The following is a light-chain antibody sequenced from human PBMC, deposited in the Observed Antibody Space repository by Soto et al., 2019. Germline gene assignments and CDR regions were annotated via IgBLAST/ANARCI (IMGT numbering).Light chain of an antibody. CDR1: SSDVGGYNY. J-gene: IGLJ2*01. CDR2: DVN. CDR3: SSYTSSSTLVV. V-gene: IGLV2-14*01. Sequence: QSALTQPASVSGSPGQSITISCTGTSSDVGGYNYVSWYQQHPGKAPKLMIYDVNNRPSGVSNRFSGSKSGNTASLTISGLQAEDEADYYSSSYTSSSTLVVFGGGTKLTVL.